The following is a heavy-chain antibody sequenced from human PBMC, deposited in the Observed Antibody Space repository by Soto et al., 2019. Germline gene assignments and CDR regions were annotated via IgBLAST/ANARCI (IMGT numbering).Heavy chain of an antibody. J-gene: IGHJ4*02. CDR2: ISYDGSNK. CDR3: AKPLAAAGTIGY. CDR1: GFTFSSYG. Sequence: ESGGGVVQPGRSLRLSCAASGFTFSSYGMHWVRQAPGKGLEWVAVISYDGSNKYYADSVKGRFTISRDNSKNTLYLQMNSLRAEDTAVYYCAKPLAAAGTIGYWGQGTLVTVSS. D-gene: IGHD6-13*01. V-gene: IGHV3-30*18.